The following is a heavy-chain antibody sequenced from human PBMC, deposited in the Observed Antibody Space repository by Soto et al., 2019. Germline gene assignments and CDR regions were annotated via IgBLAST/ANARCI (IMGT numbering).Heavy chain of an antibody. D-gene: IGHD4-4*01. CDR1: GFTFSDYA. V-gene: IGHV3-23*01. CDR3: AKLLRPGLQFFDF. CDR2: ISSSGDHT. J-gene: IGHJ4*02. Sequence: SLRLSCAASGFTFSDYAISWVRQAPGKGLDWVSAISSSGDHTFYADSVKGRFTISRDNSKNTLYLQVNSLRAEDTAVYYCAKLLRPGLQFFDFWGQGTLVTVSS.